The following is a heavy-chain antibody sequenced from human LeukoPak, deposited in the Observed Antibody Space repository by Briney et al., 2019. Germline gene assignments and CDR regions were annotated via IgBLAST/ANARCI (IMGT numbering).Heavy chain of an antibody. Sequence: GESLKIYCKGSGYTFSSNWIGWVRQMPGKGLEWMGSVHPGDPDIRYSPSFQGQVTISADKSISTAYLQWSSLRASDTAMYYCARWAGYSIRWHFYTDCGPGTLVTVSS. V-gene: IGHV5-51*01. J-gene: IGHJ4*02. CDR2: VHPGDPDI. CDR1: GYTFSSNW. CDR3: ARWAGYSIRWHFYTD. D-gene: IGHD6-13*01.